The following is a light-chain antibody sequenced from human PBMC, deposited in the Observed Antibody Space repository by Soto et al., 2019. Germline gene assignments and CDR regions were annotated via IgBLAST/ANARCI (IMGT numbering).Light chain of an antibody. CDR1: QSVSSSY. Sequence: EIVLTQSPGTLSLSPGERATLSCRASQSVSSSYLAWYQQKPGQAPRLLINGASSRATGIPDRFSGSGSGTDFTLTISRLEPEDFAVYYCQQFRTFGQGTKLEIK. V-gene: IGKV3-20*01. CDR3: QQFRT. J-gene: IGKJ2*01. CDR2: GAS.